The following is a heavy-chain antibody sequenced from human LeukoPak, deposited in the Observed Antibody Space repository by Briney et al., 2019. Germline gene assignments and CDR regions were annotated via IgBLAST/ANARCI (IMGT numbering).Heavy chain of an antibody. CDR1: GNTFTGYY. J-gene: IGHJ4*02. Sequence: ASVKVSCKASGNTFTGYYMHWVRQAPGQGLEWMGWINPNSGGTNYAQKFQGRVTMTRDTSISTAYMELSRLRSDDTAVYYCARAADTAMAHFDYWGQGTLVTVSS. D-gene: IGHD5-18*01. CDR2: INPNSGGT. V-gene: IGHV1-2*02. CDR3: ARAADTAMAHFDY.